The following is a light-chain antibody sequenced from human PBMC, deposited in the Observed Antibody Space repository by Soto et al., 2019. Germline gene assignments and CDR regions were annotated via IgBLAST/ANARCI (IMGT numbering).Light chain of an antibody. J-gene: IGKJ4*02. Sequence: DIQMTQSPSSLSAFVGDTVTITCRASQDISNFLAWYQQKPGKVPKLLIYAASTLQSGVPSRFSGSGSGTDFTITNSSLQPEDVATYYCQKCKIAPFTFGGGTKVEMK. CDR2: AAS. CDR1: QDISNF. V-gene: IGKV1-27*01. CDR3: QKCKIAPFT.